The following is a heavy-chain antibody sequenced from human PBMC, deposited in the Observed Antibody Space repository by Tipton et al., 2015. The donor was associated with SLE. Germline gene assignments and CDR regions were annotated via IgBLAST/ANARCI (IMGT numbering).Heavy chain of an antibody. D-gene: IGHD2/OR15-2a*01. J-gene: IGHJ5*02. CDR3: ARYRTFGTNRGFDP. Sequence: TLSLTCTVSGASVSSHYWSWIRQTPGKGLEYIGYVDDSGRTNYNPSLLSRVTISVVSSKNQFSLKVNSVTAADTAVYYCARYRTFGTNRGFDPWGQGILVTVSS. V-gene: IGHV4-59*02. CDR1: GASVSSHY. CDR2: VDDSGRT.